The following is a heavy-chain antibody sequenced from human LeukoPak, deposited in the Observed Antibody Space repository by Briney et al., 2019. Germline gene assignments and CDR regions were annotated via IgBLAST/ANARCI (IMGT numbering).Heavy chain of an antibody. CDR3: ARHGGYSYVIDAFDI. D-gene: IGHD5-18*01. CDR1: GGSISSYY. Sequence: KPSETLSLTCTVSGGSISSYYWSWIRQPPGKGLEWIGYIYYSGSTNYNPSLKSRVTISVDTSKNQFSLKLSSVTAADTAVYYCARHGGYSYVIDAFDIWGQGTMVTVSS. CDR2: IYYSGST. J-gene: IGHJ3*02. V-gene: IGHV4-59*08.